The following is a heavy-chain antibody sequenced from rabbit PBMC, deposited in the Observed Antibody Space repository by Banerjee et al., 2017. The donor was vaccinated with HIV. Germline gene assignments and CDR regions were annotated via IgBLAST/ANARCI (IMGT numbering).Heavy chain of an antibody. V-gene: IGHV1S45*01. Sequence: QEQLVESGGDLVKPGASLTLTCKASGLDFSSSYWICWVRQAPGKGLEWIGCIYTGSSGSTYYASWAKGRFTISKTSSTTVTLQMTSLTAADMATYFCARDLAGVTGWNFNLWGQGTLVTVS. D-gene: IGHD4-1*01. CDR2: IYTGSSGST. CDR1: GLDFSSSYW. J-gene: IGHJ4*01. CDR3: ARDLAGVTGWNFNL.